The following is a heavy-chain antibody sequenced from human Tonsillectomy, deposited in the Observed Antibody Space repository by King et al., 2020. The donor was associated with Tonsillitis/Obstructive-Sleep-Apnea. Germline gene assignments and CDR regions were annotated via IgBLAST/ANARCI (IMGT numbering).Heavy chain of an antibody. CDR2: IGAYNGNT. CDR3: ARDWEYQVSLNCFDP. Sequence: VQLVESGAEVKKPGASVKVSCQASGYTFTSYGISWVRQAPGQGLEWMGWIGAYNGNTNYAQKLQGRVTMTTETSTRTVYMELRSLRSDDTAVYYCARDWEYQVSLNCFDPWGQGTLVTVSS. J-gene: IGHJ5*02. CDR1: GYTFTSYG. V-gene: IGHV1-18*01. D-gene: IGHD2-2*01.